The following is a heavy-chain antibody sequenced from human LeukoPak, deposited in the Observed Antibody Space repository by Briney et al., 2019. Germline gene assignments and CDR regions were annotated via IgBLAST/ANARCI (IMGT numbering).Heavy chain of an antibody. CDR1: GYTFTGYY. D-gene: IGHD2-15*01. CDR2: INPNSGGT. Sequence: ASVKVSFKASGYTFTGYYMHWVRQAPGQGREWMGWINPNSGGTNYTQKFQGWVTMTRDTSISTAYMELSRLRSDDTAVYYCARDVGVVAADAFDIWGQGTMVTVSS. CDR3: ARDVGVVAADAFDI. V-gene: IGHV1-2*04. J-gene: IGHJ3*02.